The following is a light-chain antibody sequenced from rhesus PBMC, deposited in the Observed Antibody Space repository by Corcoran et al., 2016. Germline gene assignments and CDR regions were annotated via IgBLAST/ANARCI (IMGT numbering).Light chain of an antibody. J-gene: IGKJ4*01. CDR3: LQDGSSPVT. CDR1: QSISNW. CDR2: KAC. V-gene: IGKV1-22*01. Sequence: DIQMTQSPSSLSASVGDTVTIPCRASQSISNWLDWYQQKPGKAPKLLLYKACSFQSGVPSRFRGEGSGTDFTLAIGILQPGELTTYYSLQDGSSPVTFGGGTNVEIE.